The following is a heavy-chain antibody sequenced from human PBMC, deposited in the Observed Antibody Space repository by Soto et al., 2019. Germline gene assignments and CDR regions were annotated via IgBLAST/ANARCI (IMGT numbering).Heavy chain of an antibody. CDR2: INPSGST. V-gene: IGHV4-34*01. D-gene: IGHD6-13*01. J-gene: IGHJ4*02. CDR1: GGSFSGYY. CDR3: ARETTAAGYFDY. Sequence: SETLSLTCAVYGGSFSGYYWSWIRQPPGKGLEWIGEINPSGSTNYNPSLKSRVTISVDTSKNQFSLKLSSVTAADTAVYYCARETTAAGYFDYWGQGTLVTVSS.